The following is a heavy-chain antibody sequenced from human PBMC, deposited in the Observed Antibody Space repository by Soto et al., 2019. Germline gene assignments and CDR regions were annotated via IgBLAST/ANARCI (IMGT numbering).Heavy chain of an antibody. CDR2: IWYDGSNK. Sequence: QVQLVESGGGVVQPGRSLRLSCTASGFTFSSYGMHWVRQAPGKGLEWVAVIWYDGSNKYYADSVKGRFTISRDNSKNTLSLKMNSLRAEDTAVHYCARARSGGATTAVFDYWGQGTLVTVSS. J-gene: IGHJ4*02. CDR3: ARARSGGATTAVFDY. D-gene: IGHD1-26*01. CDR1: GFTFSSYG. V-gene: IGHV3-33*01.